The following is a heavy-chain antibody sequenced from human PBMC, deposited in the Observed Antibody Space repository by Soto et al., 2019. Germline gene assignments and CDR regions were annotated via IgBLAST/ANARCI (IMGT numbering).Heavy chain of an antibody. V-gene: IGHV6-1*01. D-gene: IGHD4-17*01. CDR3: AREAHPNRPYGADPLFDY. CDR2: TYYRSKWYN. Sequence: QVQLQQSGPGLVKPSQTLSLTCAISGDSVSSNSAAWNWIRQSPSRGREWLGRTYYRSKWYNDYAVSVNSRITIHPDTSKNQFSLQLNSVNPEDTAVYYCAREAHPNRPYGADPLFDYWGQGTLVNVSS. J-gene: IGHJ4*02. CDR1: GDSVSSNSAA.